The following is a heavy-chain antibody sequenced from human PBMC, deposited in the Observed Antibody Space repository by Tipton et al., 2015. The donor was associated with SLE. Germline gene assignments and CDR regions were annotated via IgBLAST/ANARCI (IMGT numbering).Heavy chain of an antibody. D-gene: IGHD6-19*01. Sequence: SLRLSCAASGFRFNYYAIHWVRQAPGKGLEWVSGISWSSGAIGYADSVKGRIILSRDNAKHSLSLQMNSLRVDDTAFYYCVKDRSRGWRSGRGAEYFHRWCQGTLVTVSS. CDR1: GFRFNYYA. V-gene: IGHV3-9*01. CDR2: ISWSSGAI. J-gene: IGHJ1*01. CDR3: VKDRSRGWRSGRGAEYFHR.